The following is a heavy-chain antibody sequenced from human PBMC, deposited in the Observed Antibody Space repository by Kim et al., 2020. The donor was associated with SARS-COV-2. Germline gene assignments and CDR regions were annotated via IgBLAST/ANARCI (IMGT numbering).Heavy chain of an antibody. CDR3: AKGISSYYYYGMDV. Sequence: DPVKGRVTIARDNSKNTLYLQMNSLRAEDTAVYYCAKGISSYYYYGMDVWGQGTTVTVSS. J-gene: IGHJ6*02. V-gene: IGHV3-23*01.